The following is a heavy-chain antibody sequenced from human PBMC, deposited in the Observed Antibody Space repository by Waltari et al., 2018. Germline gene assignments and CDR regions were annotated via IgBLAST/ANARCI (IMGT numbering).Heavy chain of an antibody. CDR1: GGSISSYY. Sequence: QVQLQESGPGLVKPSETLSLTCTVSGGSISSYYWSWIRQPAGTGLEWIGRIYTRGSTNYNPSLKSRVTMSVDTSKNQFSLKLSSVTAADTAVYYCARDRGQQYYDFYMDVWGKGTTVTVSS. CDR3: ARDRGQQYYDFYMDV. D-gene: IGHD3-3*01. J-gene: IGHJ6*03. V-gene: IGHV4-4*07. CDR2: IYTRGST.